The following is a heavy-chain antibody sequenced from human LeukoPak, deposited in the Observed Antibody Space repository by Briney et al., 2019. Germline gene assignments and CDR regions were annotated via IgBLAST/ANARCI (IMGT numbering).Heavy chain of an antibody. J-gene: IGHJ6*02. D-gene: IGHD5-12*01. CDR1: GGTFSSYA. Sequence: ASVKVSCKASGGTFSSYAISWVRQAPGQGLEWMGGIIPIFGTANYAQKFQGRVTITADESTSTAYMELSSLRSEDTAVYYCARDRGYSGYEINYYYYYGMGVWGQGTTVTVSS. CDR2: IIPIFGTA. V-gene: IGHV1-69*13. CDR3: ARDRGYSGYEINYYYYYGMGV.